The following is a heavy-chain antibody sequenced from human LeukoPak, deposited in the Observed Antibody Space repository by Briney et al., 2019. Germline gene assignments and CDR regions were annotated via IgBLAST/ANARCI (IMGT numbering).Heavy chain of an antibody. D-gene: IGHD6-6*01. CDR2: IISTSSTI. CDR3: ARGAWSSMAAPLDY. J-gene: IGHJ4*02. CDR1: GFTFNSFS. Sequence: GGSLRLSCAASGFTFNSFSMSGVRQAPGKGLEWLSYIISTSSTIFYADSVKGRFTTSRDNAKNSLYLQMNSLRAEDTAVYYCARGAWSSMAAPLDYWGQGTLVTVSS. V-gene: IGHV3-48*04.